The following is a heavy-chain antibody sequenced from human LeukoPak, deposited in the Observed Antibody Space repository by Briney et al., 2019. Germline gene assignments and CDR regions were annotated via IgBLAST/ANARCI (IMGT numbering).Heavy chain of an antibody. V-gene: IGHV4-4*02. J-gene: IGHJ3*02. D-gene: IGHD3-10*01. Sequence: AETLSLTCAVSGGSISSSNWWSWVRQPPGKGLGGIGEIYHSGSTNYNQYLKSRVTISVDKYKNQFSLKMRSVTAADTAVYYCAKSNGSGLVDIWGQGTMVTVSS. CDR3: AKSNGSGLVDI. CDR1: GGSISSSNW. CDR2: IYHSGST.